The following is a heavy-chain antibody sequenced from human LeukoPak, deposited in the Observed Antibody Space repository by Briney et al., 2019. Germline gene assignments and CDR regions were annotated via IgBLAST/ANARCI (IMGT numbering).Heavy chain of an antibody. CDR3: ARGRMVRGHGDFDY. CDR1: GFTFSSYD. D-gene: IGHD3-10*01. CDR2: IGTAGDT. J-gene: IGHJ4*02. V-gene: IGHV3-13*01. Sequence: PGGSLRLSCAASGFTFSSYDMHWVRQATGKGLEWVSAIGTAGDTYYPGSVKGRFTISRENAKNSLYLQMNSLRAGDTAVYYCARGRMVRGHGDFDYWGQGTLVTVSS.